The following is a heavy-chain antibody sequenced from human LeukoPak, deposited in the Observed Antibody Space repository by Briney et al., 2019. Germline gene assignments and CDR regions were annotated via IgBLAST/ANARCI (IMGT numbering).Heavy chain of an antibody. CDR1: GGSISSSSYY. Sequence: SETLSLTCSVSGGSISSSSYYWGWIRQPPGKGLEWIGSIYYSGSTYYNPSLKSRVTISVDTSKNQFSLKLSSVTAADTAVYYCARGDSSSWYPDYWGQGTWSPSPQ. CDR2: IYYSGST. J-gene: IGHJ4*02. CDR3: ARGDSSSWYPDY. D-gene: IGHD6-13*01. V-gene: IGHV4-39*01.